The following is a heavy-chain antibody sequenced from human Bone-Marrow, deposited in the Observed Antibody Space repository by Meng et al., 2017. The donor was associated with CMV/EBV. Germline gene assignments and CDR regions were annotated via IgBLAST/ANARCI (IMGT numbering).Heavy chain of an antibody. Sequence: TRNGNRRVRKEKGKGIEWMGRIRDKNGKKKKEKKKKGREKKNTDTKTRKDYMELRRLRSDDTEVYYCARVHYDFWSGYTNWFDPWGQGTLVTVSS. D-gene: IGHD3-3*01. CDR2: IRDKNGKK. CDR3: ARVHYDFWSGYTNWFDP. J-gene: IGHJ5*02. CDR1: TRNG. V-gene: IGHV1-18*01.